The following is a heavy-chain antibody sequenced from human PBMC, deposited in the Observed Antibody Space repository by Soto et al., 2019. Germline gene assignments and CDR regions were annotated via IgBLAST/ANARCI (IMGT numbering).Heavy chain of an antibody. D-gene: IGHD3-22*01. CDR1: GGSISSGGYY. V-gene: IGHV4-31*03. Sequence: SETLSLTCTVSGGSISSGGYYWSWIPQHPGKGLEWIGYIYYSGSTYYNPSLKSRVTISVDTSKNQFSLKLSSVTAADTAVYYCARGGYYDSSGYYYYYYGMDVWGQGTTVTVSS. J-gene: IGHJ6*02. CDR3: ARGGYYDSSGYYYYYYGMDV. CDR2: IYYSGST.